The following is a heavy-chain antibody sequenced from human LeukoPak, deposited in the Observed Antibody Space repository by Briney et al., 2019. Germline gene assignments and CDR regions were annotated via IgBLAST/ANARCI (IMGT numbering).Heavy chain of an antibody. V-gene: IGHV4-39*01. Sequence: KTSETLSLTCTVSGGSISSSSYYWGWIRQPPGKGLEWIGSIYYSGSTYYNPSLKSRVTISVDTSKNQFSLKLSSVTAADTAVYCCARVKYYYGSGSFDYWGQGTLVTVSS. D-gene: IGHD3-10*01. CDR2: IYYSGST. J-gene: IGHJ4*02. CDR1: GGSISSSSYY. CDR3: ARVKYYYGSGSFDY.